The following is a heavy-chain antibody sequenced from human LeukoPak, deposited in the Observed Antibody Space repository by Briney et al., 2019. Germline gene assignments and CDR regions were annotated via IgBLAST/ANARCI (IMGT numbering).Heavy chain of an antibody. CDR2: IIPIFGTA. V-gene: IGHV1-69*06. D-gene: IGHD5-12*01. CDR1: GGTFSSYA. CDR3: ARGVRGYSGPFDY. Sequence: GSSVKVSCKASGGTFSSYAISWVRQAPGQGLEWMGGIIPIFGTANYAQKFQGRVTITADKSTSTAYMELSSLRSEGTAVYYCARGVRGYSGPFDYWAREPWSPSPQ. J-gene: IGHJ4*02.